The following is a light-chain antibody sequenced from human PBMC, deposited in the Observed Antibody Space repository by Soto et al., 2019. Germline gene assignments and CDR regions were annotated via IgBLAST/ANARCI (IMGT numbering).Light chain of an antibody. CDR1: SSDLGGYDY. J-gene: IGLJ1*01. CDR2: DVS. Sequence: QSVLTQPRSVSGSPGQSVAISCNGASSDLGGYDYVSWYQQHPGKAPKLMIYDVSKRPSGVPDRFSGSKSGNTASLTISGLQAEDEADYYCCSSPGTYTYVFGTGTKVTVL. V-gene: IGLV2-11*01. CDR3: CSSPGTYTYV.